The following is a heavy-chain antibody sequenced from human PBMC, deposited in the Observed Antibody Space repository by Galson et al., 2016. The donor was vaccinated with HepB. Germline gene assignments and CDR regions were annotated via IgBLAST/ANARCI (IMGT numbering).Heavy chain of an antibody. J-gene: IGHJ6*04. V-gene: IGHV4-4*01. CDR2: IYNSGNI. CDR1: GGSISITNW. Sequence: ETLSLTCALSGGSISITNWWSWVRQPPGKGLEWIGYIYNSGNIYYNPSLKTRLTISVDTSKNQFSLKLSSVTAADTAVYFCARNIGLQGDVWGKGTTVTVSS. CDR3: ARNIGLQGDV. D-gene: IGHD4-11*01.